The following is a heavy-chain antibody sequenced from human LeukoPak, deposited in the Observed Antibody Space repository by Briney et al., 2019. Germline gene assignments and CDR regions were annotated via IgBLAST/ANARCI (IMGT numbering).Heavy chain of an antibody. J-gene: IGHJ3*01. CDR1: GGSISSRTYY. CDR3: XXXXXXXSDSSAGFDV. V-gene: IGHV4-39*01. CDR2: VYYTGST. Sequence: LETLSLTCTVSGGSISSRTYYWGWIRQPPGRGLEWIGSVYYTGSTYYSPSLKSRVTISVDTSKNQFSLKLTSVTATDTAGYXXXXXXXXXSDSSAGFDVWGQGTVVTVSS. D-gene: IGHD3-22*01.